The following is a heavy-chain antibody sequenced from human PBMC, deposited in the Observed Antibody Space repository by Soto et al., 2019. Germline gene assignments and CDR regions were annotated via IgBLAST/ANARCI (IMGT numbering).Heavy chain of an antibody. CDR3: ARDHLPYYYSSGSFDN. J-gene: IGHJ4*02. CDR1: GYIFSSFG. CDR2: ISAYNGNI. V-gene: IGHV1-18*01. Sequence: ASVKVSCTASGYIFSSFGISWVRQAPGQGPEWMGWISAYNGNINYAQKFQGRVTVTTDKSTSTAYMELRSLRSDDTAIYYCARDHLPYYYSSGSFDNWGQETLVTVSS. D-gene: IGHD3-10*01.